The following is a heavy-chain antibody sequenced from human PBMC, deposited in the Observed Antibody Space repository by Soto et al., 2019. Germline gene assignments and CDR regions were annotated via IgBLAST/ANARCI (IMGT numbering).Heavy chain of an antibody. J-gene: IGHJ3*02. V-gene: IGHV1-3*01. D-gene: IGHD2-2*01. Sequence: ASVKVSCKASGYTFTSYAMHWVRQAPGQRLEWMGWINAGNGNTKYSQRFQGRVTITRDTSASTAYMELSSLRFEDTAVYFCATAIADDAFDIWGRGTMVTVSS. CDR1: GYTFTSYA. CDR2: INAGNGNT. CDR3: ATAIADDAFDI.